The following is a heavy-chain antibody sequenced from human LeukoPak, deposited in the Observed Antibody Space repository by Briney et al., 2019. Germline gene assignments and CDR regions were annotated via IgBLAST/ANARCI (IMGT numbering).Heavy chain of an antibody. J-gene: IGHJ4*02. CDR2: ISSSSSYI. CDR3: ARDVGIAARPYYFDY. V-gene: IGHV3-21*01. D-gene: IGHD6-6*01. CDR1: GFTFSSYS. Sequence: GGSLRLSCAASGFTFSSYSMNWVRQAPGKGLEWVSSISSSSSYIYYADSVKGRFTISRDNAKNSLYLQMNSLRAEDTAVYYCARDVGIAARPYYFDYWGQGTLVTVSS.